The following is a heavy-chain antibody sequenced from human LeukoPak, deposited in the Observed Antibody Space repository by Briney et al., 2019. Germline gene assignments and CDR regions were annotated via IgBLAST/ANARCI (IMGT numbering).Heavy chain of an antibody. Sequence: SVKVSCKASGGTFSSYAISWVRQAPGQGLEWMGGIIPIFGTANYAQKFQGRVTITADKSTSTAYMELRSLRSDDTAVYYCARGWDYYGSGSYSPFDYWGQGTLVTVSS. CDR2: IIPIFGTA. CDR1: GGTFSSYA. V-gene: IGHV1-69*06. J-gene: IGHJ4*02. CDR3: ARGWDYYGSGSYSPFDY. D-gene: IGHD3-10*01.